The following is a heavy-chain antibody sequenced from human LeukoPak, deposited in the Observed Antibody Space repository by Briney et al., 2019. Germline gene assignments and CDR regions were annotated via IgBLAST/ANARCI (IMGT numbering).Heavy chain of an antibody. CDR2: IIPIFGTA. V-gene: IGHV1-69*05. CDR1: GGTFSSHA. D-gene: IGHD4-17*01. J-gene: IGHJ5*02. Sequence: GSSVKVSXKASGGTFSSHAISWVRQAPGQGLEWMGGIIPIFGTANYAQKFQGRVTITTDESTSTAYMELSSLRSEDTAVYYCARYPDYGDYWLDPWGQGTLVTVSS. CDR3: ARYPDYGDYWLDP.